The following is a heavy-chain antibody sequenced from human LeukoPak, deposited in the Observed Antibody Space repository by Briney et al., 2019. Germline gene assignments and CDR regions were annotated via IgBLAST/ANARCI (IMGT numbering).Heavy chain of an antibody. J-gene: IGHJ4*02. CDR2: NSWNSGSI. CDR1: GFTFDDYA. CDR3: AKDRVGATRFTTFDY. V-gene: IGHV3-9*01. Sequence: GGSLRLSCAASGFTFDDYAMHWVRQAPGKGLEWVSGNSWNSGSIGYADSVKGRFTISRENAKNSLYLQMNSLRAEDTALYYCAKDRVGATRFTTFDYWGQGTLFTVSS. D-gene: IGHD1-26*01.